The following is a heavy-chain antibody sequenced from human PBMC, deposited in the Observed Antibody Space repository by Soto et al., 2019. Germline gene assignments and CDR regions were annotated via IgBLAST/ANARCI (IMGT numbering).Heavy chain of an antibody. D-gene: IGHD3-3*01. CDR2: MNPNSGNT. V-gene: IGHV1-8*01. J-gene: IGHJ5*02. Sequence: ASVKVSCKASGYTFTSYDINWVRQATGQGLEWMGWMNPNSGNTGYAQKFQGRVTMTRNTSISTAYMELSSLRSEDTAVYYCARVYYDFWSASFWFGAWGQGTLVTVSS. CDR3: ARVYYDFWSASFWFGA. CDR1: GYTFTSYD.